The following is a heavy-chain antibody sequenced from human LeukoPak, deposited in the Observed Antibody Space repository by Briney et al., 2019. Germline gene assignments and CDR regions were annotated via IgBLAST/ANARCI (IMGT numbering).Heavy chain of an antibody. Sequence: SETLSLTCTVSGGSISSYYWSWIRQPPGKGLEWSGYIHYSGSTNYNPSLKSRVTISVDTSKNQFSLKLSSVTAADTAVYYCATEQVVRGVIKGENWFDPWGQGTLVTVSS. V-gene: IGHV4-59*01. CDR1: GGSISSYY. D-gene: IGHD3-10*01. CDR3: ATEQVVRGVIKGENWFDP. CDR2: IHYSGST. J-gene: IGHJ5*02.